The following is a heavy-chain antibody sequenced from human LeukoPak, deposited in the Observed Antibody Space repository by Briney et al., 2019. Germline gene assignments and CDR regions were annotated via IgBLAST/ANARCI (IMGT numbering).Heavy chain of an antibody. V-gene: IGHV3-21*01. CDR2: ISSGSSYI. J-gene: IGHJ4*02. D-gene: IGHD1-26*01. CDR3: ARDFRSGSYSGDYYFDY. Sequence: GGSLRLSRAASGFIFSDYSMNWVRQAPGKGLEWVSSISSGSSYIYYADSVKGRFTISRDNGKTSLYLQMRSLRTEDTAVYYCARDFRSGSYSGDYYFDYWGQGTLVTVSS. CDR1: GFIFSDYS.